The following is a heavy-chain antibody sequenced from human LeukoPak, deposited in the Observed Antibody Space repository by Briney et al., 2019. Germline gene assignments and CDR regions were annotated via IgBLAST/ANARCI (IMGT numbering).Heavy chain of an antibody. V-gene: IGHV4-34*01. CDR3: ARGYPSFSTYDS. Sequence: PSETLSLTCAVYVGSFSDYYWTWTRQSPERGLEWIGEINDSGNTHYNPSLKSRVVISIDTSKNQFSLNLSSVTAADTAIYFCARGYPSFSTYDSWGQGSLVTVSS. J-gene: IGHJ4*02. CDR1: VGSFSDYY. D-gene: IGHD2-15*01. CDR2: INDSGNT.